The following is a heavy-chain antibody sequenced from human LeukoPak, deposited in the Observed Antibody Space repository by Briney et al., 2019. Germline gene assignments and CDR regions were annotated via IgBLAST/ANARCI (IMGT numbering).Heavy chain of an antibody. Sequence: SETLSLTCTVSGGSISSYYWSWIRQPPGKGLEWIGYIYYSGSTNYNPSLKSRVTISVDTSKNQFSLKLSSVTAADAAVYYCARGYGDYDYWGQGTLVTVSS. CDR1: GGSISSYY. D-gene: IGHD4-17*01. V-gene: IGHV4-59*01. J-gene: IGHJ4*02. CDR2: IYYSGST. CDR3: ARGYGDYDY.